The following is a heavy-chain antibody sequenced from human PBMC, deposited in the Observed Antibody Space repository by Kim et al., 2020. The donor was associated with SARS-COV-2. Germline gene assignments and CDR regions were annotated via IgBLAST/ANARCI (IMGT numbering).Heavy chain of an antibody. CDR2: IYYSGST. J-gene: IGHJ6*01. V-gene: IGHV4-39*07. D-gene: IGHD3-10*01. CDR1: GGSISSSSYY. CDR3: ARDWFRYGSGRGGMDV. Sequence: SETLSLTCTVSGGSISSSSYYWGWIRQPPGKGLEWIGSIYYSGSTYYNPSLKSRVTISVDTSKNQFSLKLSSVTAADTAVYYCARDWFRYGSGRGGMDV.